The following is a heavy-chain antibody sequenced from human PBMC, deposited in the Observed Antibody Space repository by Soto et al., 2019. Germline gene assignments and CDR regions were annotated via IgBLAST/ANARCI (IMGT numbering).Heavy chain of an antibody. CDR1: GGTFSSYA. CDR2: IIPIFGTA. Sequence: RASVKVSCKASGGTFSSYAISWVRQAPGQGLEWMGGIIPIFGTANYAQKFQGRVTITADKSTSTAYMELSSLRSEDTAVYYCARAARPGYCSGGSCYSWFSVPFDPWGQGTLVTVSS. CDR3: ARAARPGYCSGGSCYSWFSVPFDP. D-gene: IGHD2-15*01. J-gene: IGHJ5*02. V-gene: IGHV1-69*06.